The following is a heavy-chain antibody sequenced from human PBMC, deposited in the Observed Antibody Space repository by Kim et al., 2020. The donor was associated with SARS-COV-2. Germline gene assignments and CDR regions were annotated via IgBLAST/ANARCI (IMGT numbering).Heavy chain of an antibody. CDR3: ARGLSGGGVRDS. J-gene: IGHJ4*02. V-gene: IGHV4-34*01. CDR2: VKHSENA. D-gene: IGHD2-15*01. Sequence: QSPGKGLEWIGEVKHSENADYNPSLKSRVTLSVDTSKNQFSLRFDAMTAADTAIYYCARGLSGGGVRDSWGRGTLVTVSS.